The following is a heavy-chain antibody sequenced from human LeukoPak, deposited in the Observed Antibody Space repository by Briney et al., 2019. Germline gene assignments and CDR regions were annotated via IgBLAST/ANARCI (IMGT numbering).Heavy chain of an antibody. CDR1: GYTFTSYA. V-gene: IGHV7-4-1*02. CDR3: ARVGIAAATEWFDP. CDR2: INTNTGNP. J-gene: IGHJ5*02. D-gene: IGHD6-13*01. Sequence: ASVTVSCKAPGYTFTSYAMNWVRQGPGQGLEWMGWINTNTGNPTYAQGFTGRFVFSLDTSVSTAYLQISSLKAVDTAVYYCARVGIAAATEWFDPWGQETPVTVSS.